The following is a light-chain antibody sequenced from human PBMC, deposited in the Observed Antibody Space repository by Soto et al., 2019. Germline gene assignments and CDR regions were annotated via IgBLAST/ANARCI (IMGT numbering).Light chain of an antibody. J-gene: IGLJ2*01. CDR2: DDN. CDR3: GTWDSSLSAVV. Sequence: QSVLTQPPSVSAAPGQTVTISCSGTSSNIGSNYATWYQQLPGTAPKLLIYDDNKRPSGIPDRFSGSKSGTSATLGITGLQAGDEADYYCGTWDSSLSAVVFGGGTKLTVL. V-gene: IGLV1-51*01. CDR1: SSNIGSNY.